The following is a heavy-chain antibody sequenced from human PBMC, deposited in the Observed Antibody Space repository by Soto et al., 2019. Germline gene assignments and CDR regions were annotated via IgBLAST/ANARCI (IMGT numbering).Heavy chain of an antibody. CDR2: INPKSGGT. Sequence: ASVKVSCKXSGSSFTDYHIHWVRQAPGPGLEWLGRINPKSGGTSTAQKFQGWVTMTTDTSISTASMELTRLTSDDTAIYYCARGDSTDCSNGVCSFFYNHDMDVWGQGTTVTVSS. D-gene: IGHD2-8*01. CDR3: ARGDSTDCSNGVCSFFYNHDMDV. V-gene: IGHV1-2*04. J-gene: IGHJ6*02. CDR1: GSSFTDYH.